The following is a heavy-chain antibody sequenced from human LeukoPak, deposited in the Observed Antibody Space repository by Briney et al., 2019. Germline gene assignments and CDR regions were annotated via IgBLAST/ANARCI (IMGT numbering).Heavy chain of an antibody. D-gene: IGHD3-16*01. CDR2: ISDSGNT. Sequence: SETLSLTCSVSLDPINSYYWSWIRQPPGKGLEWIGHISDSGNTKYSPSLKSRVTISRDTSKRQLSLQLTSVTAADTAVYYCARRSTWGSFFPFDYWGRGTLVTVSP. J-gene: IGHJ4*02. CDR1: LDPINSYY. CDR3: ARRSTWGSFFPFDY. V-gene: IGHV4-59*08.